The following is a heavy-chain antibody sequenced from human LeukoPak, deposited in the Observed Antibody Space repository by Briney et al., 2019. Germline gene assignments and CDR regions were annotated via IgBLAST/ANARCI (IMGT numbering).Heavy chain of an antibody. CDR3: ARGLVVGGTGVWTFDI. D-gene: IGHD1-26*01. Sequence: GGSLRLSCAASGFTVSNNYMSWVRQAPGKGLEWVSVIYKVGNTFYADFVKGRFTISRDNSKNILYLQMNGLRAEDTALYYCARGLVVGGTGVWTFDIWGQGTMVTVSP. V-gene: IGHV3-66*01. J-gene: IGHJ3*02. CDR1: GFTVSNNY. CDR2: IYKVGNT.